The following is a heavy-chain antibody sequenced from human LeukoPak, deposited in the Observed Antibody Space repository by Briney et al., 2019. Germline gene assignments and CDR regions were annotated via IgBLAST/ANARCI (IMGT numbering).Heavy chain of an antibody. CDR2: IYYSGST. Sequence: SETLSLTCTVSGGSISSYYWSWIRQPPGKGLEGIGYIYYSGSTNSNPSLKSRVTISVDTSKNQFSLKLSSVTAADTAVYYCARGDGDFDYWGQGTLVTVSS. D-gene: IGHD5-24*01. CDR1: GGSISSYY. J-gene: IGHJ4*02. V-gene: IGHV4-59*12. CDR3: ARGDGDFDY.